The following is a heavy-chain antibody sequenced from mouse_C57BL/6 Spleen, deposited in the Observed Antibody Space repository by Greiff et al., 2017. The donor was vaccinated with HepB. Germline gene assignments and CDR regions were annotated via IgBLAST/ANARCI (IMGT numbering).Heavy chain of an antibody. CDR3: AREREERVIAY. D-gene: IGHD2-1*01. V-gene: IGHV1-54*01. CDR2: INPGSGGT. CDR1: GYAFTNYL. J-gene: IGHJ3*01. Sequence: QVQLQQSGAELVRPGTSVKVSCKASGYAFTNYLIEWVKQRPGQGLEWIGVINPGSGGTNYNEKFKGKATLTADKSSSTAYMQLSSLTSEDSAVYFCAREREERVIAYWGQGTLVTVSA.